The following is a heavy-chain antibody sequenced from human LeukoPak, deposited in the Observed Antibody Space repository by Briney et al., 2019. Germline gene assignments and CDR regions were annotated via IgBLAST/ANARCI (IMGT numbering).Heavy chain of an antibody. Sequence: ASVKVSCKASGYTFTSYYMHWVRQAPGQGLEWMGIINPSGGSTSYAQKFQGRVTMTRDMSTSTVYMELSSLRSEDTAVYYCARVRSHGGSYYYWGQGTLATVSS. CDR1: GYTFTSYY. CDR3: ARVRSHGGSYYY. J-gene: IGHJ4*02. V-gene: IGHV1-46*01. D-gene: IGHD1-26*01. CDR2: INPSGGST.